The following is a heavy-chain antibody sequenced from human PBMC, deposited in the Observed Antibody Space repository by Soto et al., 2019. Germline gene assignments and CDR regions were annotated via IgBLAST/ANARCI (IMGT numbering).Heavy chain of an antibody. Sequence: GASVKVSCKASGGTFSSYAISWVRQAPGQGLEWMGGIIPIFGTANYAQKFQGRVTITADKSTSTAYMELSSLRSEDTAVYYCARGRPRIAEALRLNNYNYYGMDVWGQGTTVTVYS. CDR2: IIPIFGTA. D-gene: IGHD6-13*01. J-gene: IGHJ6*02. V-gene: IGHV1-69*06. CDR3: ARGRPRIAEALRLNNYNYYGMDV. CDR1: GGTFSSYA.